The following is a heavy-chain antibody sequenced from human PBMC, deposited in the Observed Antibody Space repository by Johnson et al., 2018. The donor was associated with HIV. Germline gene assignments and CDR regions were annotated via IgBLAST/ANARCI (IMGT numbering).Heavy chain of an antibody. V-gene: IGHV3-30-3*01. CDR3: ARLGPHDAFDI. Sequence: VQLVESGGGVVQPGRSLRLSCAASGFTVSSNYMSWVRQAPGKGLEWVAVIWYDGSNKYYADSVKGRFTISRDNSKNTLYLQMNSLRAEDTAVYYCARLGPHDAFDIWGQGTMVTVSS. D-gene: IGHD1-26*01. CDR1: GFTVSSNY. J-gene: IGHJ3*02. CDR2: IWYDGSNK.